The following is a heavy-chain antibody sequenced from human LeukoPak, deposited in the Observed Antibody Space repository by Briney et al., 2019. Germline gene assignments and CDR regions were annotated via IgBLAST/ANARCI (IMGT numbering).Heavy chain of an antibody. CDR3: AKDLGIAAGGY. J-gene: IGHJ4*02. CDR2: IYSGGST. D-gene: IGHD6-13*01. CDR1: GFTVSSNY. Sequence: GGSLRLSCAASGFTVSSNYMSWVRQAPGKGLEWVSVIYSGGSTYYADSVKGRFTISRDNSKNTLYLQMNSLRAEDTAVYYCAKDLGIAAGGYWGQGTLVTVSS. V-gene: IGHV3-66*01.